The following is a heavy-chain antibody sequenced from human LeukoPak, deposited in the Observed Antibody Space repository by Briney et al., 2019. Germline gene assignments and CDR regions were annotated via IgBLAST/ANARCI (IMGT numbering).Heavy chain of an antibody. CDR2: AYYSGST. CDR1: DGSISNYY. Sequence: PSETLSLTCSVFDGSISNYYWSWIRQPPGKGLGWIGYAYYSGSTTYNPSLESRVTISVDTSKNQFSLKLTAVTAADTAVYYCARNSAVATSRSWFDPWGQGTLVTVSS. V-gene: IGHV4-59*08. J-gene: IGHJ5*02. CDR3: ARNSAVATSRSWFDP. D-gene: IGHD6-19*01.